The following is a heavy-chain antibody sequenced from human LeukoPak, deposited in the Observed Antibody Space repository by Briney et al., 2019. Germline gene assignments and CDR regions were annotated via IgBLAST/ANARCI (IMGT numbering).Heavy chain of an antibody. CDR1: GGSFSDFY. Sequence: SETLSLTCAVSGGSFSDFYWNWIRQAPGKGLEWIGSIYNSGSTYYNPSLKSRVTISVDMSKNQFSLKMSSVTAADTAVYYCARAYSSSWYWNWFDPWGQGTLVTVSS. V-gene: IGHV4-38-2*01. J-gene: IGHJ5*02. D-gene: IGHD6-13*01. CDR3: ARAYSSSWYWNWFDP. CDR2: IYNSGST.